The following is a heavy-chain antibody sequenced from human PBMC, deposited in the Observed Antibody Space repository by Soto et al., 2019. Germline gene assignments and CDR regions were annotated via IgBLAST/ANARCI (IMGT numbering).Heavy chain of an antibody. CDR3: ARDVDYDLSGGSSDAFDI. V-gene: IGHV4-39*01. CDR1: GGSISSSSYY. J-gene: IGHJ3*02. CDR2: IYYSGST. D-gene: IGHD4-17*01. Sequence: QLQLQESGPGLVKPSETLSLTCTVSGGSISSSSYYWGWIRQPPGKGLEWIGSIYYSGSTYYNPSLKSRVTISVDTSKNQFSLKLSSVTAADTAVYYCARDVDYDLSGGSSDAFDIWGQGTMVTVSS.